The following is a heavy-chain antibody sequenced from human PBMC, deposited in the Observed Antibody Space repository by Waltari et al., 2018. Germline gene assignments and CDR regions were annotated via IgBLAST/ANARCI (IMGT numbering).Heavy chain of an antibody. CDR1: GGSISSGGYS. CDR2: IYHSGST. D-gene: IGHD3-3*01. V-gene: IGHV4-30-2*01. J-gene: IGHJ4*02. CDR3: AREYYDFWSGYYDY. Sequence: QLQLQESGSGLVKPSQTLSLTCAVSGGSISSGGYSWSWIRQPPGKGLEWIGYIYHSGSTYYTPALKSRVTISVDRSKNQFSLKLSSVTAADTAVYYCAREYYDFWSGYYDYWGQGTLVTVSS.